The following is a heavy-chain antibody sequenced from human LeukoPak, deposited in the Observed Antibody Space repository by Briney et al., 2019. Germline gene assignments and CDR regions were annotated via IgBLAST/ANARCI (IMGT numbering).Heavy chain of an antibody. CDR3: ARARFGPGDTSGSFDP. Sequence: GASVKVPCKASGFTFIDYYFHWVRQAPGQGLERLGWVNPNTGGAYSADNFQGRVTLTLDRSISTIYMDLRSLTPDDTAVYYCARARFGPGDTSGSFDPWGQGTLVTVSS. J-gene: IGHJ5*02. CDR2: VNPNTGGA. CDR1: GFTFIDYY. D-gene: IGHD3-22*01. V-gene: IGHV1-2*02.